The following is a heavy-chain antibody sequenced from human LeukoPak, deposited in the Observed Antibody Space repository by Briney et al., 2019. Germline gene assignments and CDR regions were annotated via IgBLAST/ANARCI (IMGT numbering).Heavy chain of an antibody. V-gene: IGHV1-69*05. D-gene: IGHD3-22*01. CDR3: ARDMRDYYDSSGYYYVGAFDI. CDR2: IIPIFGTA. Sequence: RASVKASCKASGGTFSSYAISWVRQAPGQGLEWMGGIIPIFGTANYAQKFQGRVTITTDESTSTAYMELSSLRSEDTAVYYCARDMRDYYDSSGYYYVGAFDIWGQGTMVTVSS. CDR1: GGTFSSYA. J-gene: IGHJ3*02.